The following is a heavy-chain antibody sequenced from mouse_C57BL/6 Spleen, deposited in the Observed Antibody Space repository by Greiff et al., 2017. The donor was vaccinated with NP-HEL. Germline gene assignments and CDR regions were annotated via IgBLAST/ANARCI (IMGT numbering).Heavy chain of an antibody. D-gene: IGHD1-1*01. CDR3: ARRGITTGYFDV. Sequence: QVQLQQPGAELVMPGASVKLSCKASGYTFTSYWMHWVKQRPGQGLEWIGEIDPSDSYTNYNQKFKGKSTLTVDKSSSTAYMQLSSLTSEDSAVYYCARRGITTGYFDVWGTGTTVTVSS. V-gene: IGHV1-69*01. J-gene: IGHJ1*03. CDR2: IDPSDSYT. CDR1: GYTFTSYW.